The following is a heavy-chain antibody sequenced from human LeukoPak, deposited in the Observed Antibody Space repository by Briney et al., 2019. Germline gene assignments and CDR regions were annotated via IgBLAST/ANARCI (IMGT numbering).Heavy chain of an antibody. J-gene: IGHJ4*02. CDR2: IFPSGGEI. D-gene: IGHD2-8*02. V-gene: IGHV3-23*01. CDR1: GFTFSTFA. Sequence: GGSLRLSCEAPGFTFSTFAMIWVRQPPGKGLEWVSSIFPSGGEIHYADSVRGRFIISRDNSKSTLSLQMNSLRAEDTAIYYCATYRQVLLPFESWGQGTLVTVSS. CDR3: ATYRQVLLPFES.